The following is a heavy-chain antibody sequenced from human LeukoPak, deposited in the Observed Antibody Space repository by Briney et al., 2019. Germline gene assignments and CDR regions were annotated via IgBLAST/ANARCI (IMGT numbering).Heavy chain of an antibody. CDR2: IYYSGNT. Sequence: SDTLSLTCTVSGGSISSSTYFWGWIRQPPGKGLEWFGTIYYSGNTYYTPSLKSRVTISVDTSKSQFSLKLSSLTAADTAVYCCAREGVRAGGGFDYWGQGTLVTVSS. CDR3: AREGVRAGGGFDY. CDR1: GGSISSSTYF. D-gene: IGHD3-10*01. J-gene: IGHJ4*02. V-gene: IGHV4-39*07.